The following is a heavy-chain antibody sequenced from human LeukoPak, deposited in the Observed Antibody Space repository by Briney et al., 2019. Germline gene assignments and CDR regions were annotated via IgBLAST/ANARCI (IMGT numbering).Heavy chain of an antibody. CDR2: ISKNTVDT. Sequence: GGSLRLSCTGSGFIFSRYAVSWVRQAPGKGLEWVSAISKNTVDTYYADSVKGRLTISRDSSKNTVYLQMNSLRAEDTAVYYCAKNSGYSYGSYFDYWGQGTLVTVSS. J-gene: IGHJ4*02. D-gene: IGHD5-18*01. CDR3: AKNSGYSYGSYFDY. V-gene: IGHV3-23*01. CDR1: GFIFSRYA.